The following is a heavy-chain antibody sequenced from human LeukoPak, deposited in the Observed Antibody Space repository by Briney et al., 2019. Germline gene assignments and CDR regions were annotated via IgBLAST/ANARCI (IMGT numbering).Heavy chain of an antibody. Sequence: SETLSLTCTVSGGSISSGDYYWSWIRQPPGKGLEWIGEIYHSGSTNYNPSLKSRVTISVDKSRNQFSLKLSSVTAADTAVYYCATRGGSSGWYTTFDYWGQGTLVTVSS. CDR2: IYHSGST. V-gene: IGHV4-39*07. D-gene: IGHD6-19*01. J-gene: IGHJ4*02. CDR1: GGSISSGDYY. CDR3: ATRGGSSGWYTTFDY.